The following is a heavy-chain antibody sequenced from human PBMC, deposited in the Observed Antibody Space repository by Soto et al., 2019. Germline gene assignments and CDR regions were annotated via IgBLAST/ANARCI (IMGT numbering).Heavy chain of an antibody. CDR3: ARDSAAAGTWYFDY. CDR2: IYYSGST. D-gene: IGHD6-13*01. Sequence: SETLSLTCTVSGGSISSGGYYWSWIRQHPGKGLEWIGYIYYSGSTYYNPSLKSRVTISVDTSKNQFSLKLSSVTAADTAVYYCARDSAAAGTWYFDYWGQGTLVTVSS. J-gene: IGHJ4*02. CDR1: GGSISSGGYY. V-gene: IGHV4-31*03.